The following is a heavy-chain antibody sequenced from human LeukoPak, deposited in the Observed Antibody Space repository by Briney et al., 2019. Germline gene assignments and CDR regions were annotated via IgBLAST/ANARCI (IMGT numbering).Heavy chain of an antibody. V-gene: IGHV4-34*01. CDR2: NNDGGST. D-gene: IGHD3-10*01. Sequence: SETLSLTCAVYGGSFSGYYWSLIRLPPGKGLEWIGENNDGGSTNYNPSLKSRVTISVDTSKNQFSLKLSSVTAADTAVYYCARGLNYYGSGSYYYFDYWGQGTLVTVSS. J-gene: IGHJ4*02. CDR3: ARGLNYYGSGSYYYFDY. CDR1: GGSFSGYY.